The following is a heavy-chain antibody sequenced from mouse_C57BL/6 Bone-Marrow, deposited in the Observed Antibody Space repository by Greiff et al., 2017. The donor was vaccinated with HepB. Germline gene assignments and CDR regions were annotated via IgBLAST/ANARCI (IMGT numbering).Heavy chain of an antibody. CDR2: IYPGSGST. J-gene: IGHJ3*01. Sequence: QVQLKQPGAELVKPGASVKMSCKASGYTFTSYWITWVKQRPGQGLEWIGDIYPGSGSTNYNEKFKSKATLTVDTSSSTAYMQLSSLTSEDSAVYYCAIQYYGSSPFAYWGQGTLVTVSA. CDR3: AIQYYGSSPFAY. CDR1: GYTFTSYW. D-gene: IGHD1-1*01. V-gene: IGHV1-55*01.